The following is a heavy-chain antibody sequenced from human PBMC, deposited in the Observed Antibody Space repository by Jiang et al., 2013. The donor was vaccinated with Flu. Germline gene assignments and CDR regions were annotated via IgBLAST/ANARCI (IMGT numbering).Heavy chain of an antibody. CDR2: ISAYNGNT. CDR3: ARDNLRYFDWFSPSYP. V-gene: IGHV1-18*04. J-gene: IGHJ5*02. D-gene: IGHD3-9*01. Sequence: GAEVKKPGASVKVSCKASGYTFTSYGISWVRQAPGQGLEWMGWISAYNGNTNYAQKLQGRVTMTTDTSTSTAYMELRSLRSDDTAVYYCARDNLRYFDWFSPSYPWGQGTLVTVSS. CDR1: GYTFTSYG.